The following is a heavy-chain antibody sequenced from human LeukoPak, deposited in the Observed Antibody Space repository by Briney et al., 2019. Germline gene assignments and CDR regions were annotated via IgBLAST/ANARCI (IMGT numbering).Heavy chain of an antibody. Sequence: SETLSLTCSVSGASMHNHYWSWVRKPPGKALEWIGYVSDSETTHYNPSPKSRVTISVDTSRNQFSLTLSSVTAAAAAVYYCARESTMIVAHKATYYYYGMDVWGQGTTVTVSS. V-gene: IGHV4-59*11. CDR2: VSDSETT. J-gene: IGHJ6*02. D-gene: IGHD3-22*01. CDR1: GASMHNHY. CDR3: ARESTMIVAHKATYYYYGMDV.